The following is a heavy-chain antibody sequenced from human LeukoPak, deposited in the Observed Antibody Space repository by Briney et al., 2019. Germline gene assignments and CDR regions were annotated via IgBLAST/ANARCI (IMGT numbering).Heavy chain of an antibody. Sequence: GGSLRLSCAASGFTFSNYAMSWVRQASGKGLEWVSAITGGGSGIYYADSMKSRFTISRDNSKNTLYLQINSLRAEDTAVYYCAKWGDYDVLTGYYVSDYWGQGTLVTVSS. CDR2: ITGGGSGI. J-gene: IGHJ4*02. CDR3: AKWGDYDVLTGYYVSDY. V-gene: IGHV3-23*01. CDR1: GFTFSNYA. D-gene: IGHD3-9*01.